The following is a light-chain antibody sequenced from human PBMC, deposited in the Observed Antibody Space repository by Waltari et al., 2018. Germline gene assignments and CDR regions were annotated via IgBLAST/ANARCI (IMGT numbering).Light chain of an antibody. V-gene: IGLV1-40*01. Sequence: QSLLAQPLSVSGAPGQRVTSPFSGSSTEIGDGHLVHWYQEFPGSATKPLIYGNSNRPSGVPDRFSGSKSSTSASLGITGLQAEDEANYSCQSFDTSLGAIFGGGTKVTVL. CDR2: GNS. CDR1: STEIGDGHL. CDR3: QSFDTSLGAI. J-gene: IGLJ2*01.